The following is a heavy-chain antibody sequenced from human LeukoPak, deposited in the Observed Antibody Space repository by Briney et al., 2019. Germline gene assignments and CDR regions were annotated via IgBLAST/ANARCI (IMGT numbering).Heavy chain of an antibody. CDR1: GYTFTSYY. J-gene: IGHJ5*02. D-gene: IGHD3-22*01. V-gene: IGHV1-2*02. Sequence: ASVKVSCKASGYTFTSYYMHWVRQAPGQGLEWMGWINPNSGGTNYAQKFQGRVTMTRDTSISTAYMELSRLRSDDTAVYYCARSMNGAYDSSAAPWGQGTLVTVSS. CDR2: INPNSGGT. CDR3: ARSMNGAYDSSAAP.